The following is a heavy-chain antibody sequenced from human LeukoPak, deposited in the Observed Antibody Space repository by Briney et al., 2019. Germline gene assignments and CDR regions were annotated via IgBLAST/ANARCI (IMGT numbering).Heavy chain of an antibody. CDR2: IITYNGDT. CDR1: GYTFTSYG. J-gene: IGHJ5*02. CDR3: ARVYYYDSSGHNWFDP. V-gene: IGHV1-18*01. Sequence: ASVKVSCKASGYTFTSYGISWVRQAPGQGLEWMGWIITYNGDTKYAQKFQGRLTMTTDTSTSTAYMELRSLRSDDTAVYYCARVYYYDSSGHNWFDPWGQGTLVIVSS. D-gene: IGHD3-22*01.